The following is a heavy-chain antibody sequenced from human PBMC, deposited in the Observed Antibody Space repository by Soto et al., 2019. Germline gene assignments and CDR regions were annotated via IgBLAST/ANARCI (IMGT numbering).Heavy chain of an antibody. Sequence: PSETLSLTCTVSGGSISSGGYYWSWIRQHPGKGLEWIGYIYYSGSTYYNPSLKSRVTISVDTSKNQFSLKLSSVTAADTAVYYCARDSGRQKAGPDYGMDVWGQGTTVTSP. CDR3: ARDSGRQKAGPDYGMDV. D-gene: IGHD1-26*01. CDR1: GGSISSGGYY. CDR2: IYYSGST. V-gene: IGHV4-31*03. J-gene: IGHJ6*02.